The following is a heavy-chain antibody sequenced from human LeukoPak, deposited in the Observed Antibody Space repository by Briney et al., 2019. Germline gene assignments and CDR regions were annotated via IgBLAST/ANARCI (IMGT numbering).Heavy chain of an antibody. V-gene: IGHV1-18*01. Sequence: ASVKVSCKASGYTFTSYGISWVRQAPGQGLEWMGWISAYNGNTNYAQKLQGRVTMTTDTSTSTAYMELRGLRSNDTAVYYCARVEPSLYSGYVSNWGQGTLVTVSS. D-gene: IGHD5-12*01. CDR2: ISAYNGNT. CDR1: GYTFTSYG. J-gene: IGHJ4*02. CDR3: ARVEPSLYSGYVSN.